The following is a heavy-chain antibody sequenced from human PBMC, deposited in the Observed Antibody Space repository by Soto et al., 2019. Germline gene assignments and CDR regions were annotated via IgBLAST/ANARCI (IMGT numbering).Heavy chain of an antibody. CDR3: ARYYFDSSGPSAAFDY. J-gene: IGHJ4*02. Sequence: PSETLSVTCTVSGGSIGSDDYYWSWIRQPPGKGLEWIGYIYYSGSTYYKPSLKSRVTISVDTSKNQFSLKLSSVTAADTAVYYCARYYFDSSGPSAAFDYWGQGTLVTVSS. V-gene: IGHV4-30-4*01. D-gene: IGHD3-22*01. CDR2: IYYSGST. CDR1: GGSIGSDDYY.